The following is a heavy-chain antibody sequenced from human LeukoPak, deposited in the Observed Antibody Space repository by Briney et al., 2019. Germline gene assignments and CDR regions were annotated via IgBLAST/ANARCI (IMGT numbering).Heavy chain of an antibody. CDR2: ISAYNGNT. CDR1: GYTFTSYG. J-gene: IGHJ4*02. V-gene: IGHV1-18*01. D-gene: IGHD6-13*01. Sequence: ASVKVSCKASGYTFTSYGISWVRQAPGQGLEWMGWISAYNGNTNYAQKLQGRVTMTTDTSTSTAYMELRSLRSDDTAVYYCARGYSSSWYNNYYFDYWGQGILVTISS. CDR3: ARGYSSSWYNNYYFDY.